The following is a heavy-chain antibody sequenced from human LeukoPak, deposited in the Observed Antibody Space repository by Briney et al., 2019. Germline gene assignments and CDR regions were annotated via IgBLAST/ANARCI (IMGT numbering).Heavy chain of an antibody. Sequence: GGSLRLSCRASRFSFSDYDMHWVRQAPGKGLEWVANIKQDGSEKYYVDSVKGRFTISRDNAKNSLYLQMNSLRAEDTAVYYCARDATAVVGAFDIWGQGTMVTVSS. J-gene: IGHJ3*02. CDR1: RFSFSDYD. CDR3: ARDATAVVGAFDI. V-gene: IGHV3-7*01. D-gene: IGHD6-13*01. CDR2: IKQDGSEK.